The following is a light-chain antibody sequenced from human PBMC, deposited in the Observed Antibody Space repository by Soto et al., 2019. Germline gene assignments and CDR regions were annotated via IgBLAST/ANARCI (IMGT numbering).Light chain of an antibody. CDR1: QSVSNN. CDR3: QQYNNWPRT. J-gene: IGKJ1*01. CDR2: GAS. V-gene: IGKV3-15*01. Sequence: IVMTQSPATLYVSPGETATLSCRASQSVSNNLAWYQQKPGQAPRLLIYGASTRATGIPARFSGSGSGTEFTLTISSLQSEDFALYYCQQYNNWPRTFGQGTKVDIK.